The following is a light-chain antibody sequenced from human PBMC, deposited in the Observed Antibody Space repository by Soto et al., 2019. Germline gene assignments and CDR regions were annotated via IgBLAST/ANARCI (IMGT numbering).Light chain of an antibody. J-gene: IGLJ1*01. CDR3: ISYGGNNNYV. CDR1: SSDVGGYNY. Sequence: QSALNRPSTVCGSPGKGITLSYTGTSSDVGGYNYVSWYHHHPGTSPRLIIYEVSKRPSGVPDRFSGSKSGDTASLTVSGLQAEDEADYYCISYGGNNNYVFGSGTKVTVL. CDR2: EVS. V-gene: IGLV2-8*01.